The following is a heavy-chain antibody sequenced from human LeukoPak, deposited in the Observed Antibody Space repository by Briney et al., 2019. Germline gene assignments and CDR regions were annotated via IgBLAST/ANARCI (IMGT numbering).Heavy chain of an antibody. CDR3: TTVTALLLWGLDV. D-gene: IGHD2-15*01. Sequence: GGSLRLSCAVSGFTFSGYAMSWVRQAPGKGLEWVSAISGSGGSTYYADSVKGRFTISRDNSKNTLYLQMNSLKTEDTAVYHCTTVTALLLWGLDVWGQGTTVTVSS. V-gene: IGHV3-23*01. CDR1: GFTFSGYA. J-gene: IGHJ6*02. CDR2: ISGSGGST.